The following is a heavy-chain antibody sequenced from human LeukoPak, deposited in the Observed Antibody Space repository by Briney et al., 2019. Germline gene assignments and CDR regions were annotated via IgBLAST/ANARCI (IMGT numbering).Heavy chain of an antibody. CDR1: GFTFSDYS. D-gene: IGHD5-12*01. CDR3: ARVKEASAFDI. J-gene: IGHJ3*02. V-gene: IGHV3-21*01. Sequence: GSLRLSCAASGFTFSDYSMNWVRQAPGKGLEWVSSISSSSSYMYYADSMKGRFTISRDNAKNSLYLQMNSLRAEDTAVYYCARVKEASAFDIWGQGTMVTVSS. CDR2: ISSSSSYM.